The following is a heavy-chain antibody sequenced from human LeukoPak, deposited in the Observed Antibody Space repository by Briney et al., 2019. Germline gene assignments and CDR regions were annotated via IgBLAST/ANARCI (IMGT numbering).Heavy chain of an antibody. J-gene: IGHJ4*02. CDR2: VSADGRTQ. CDR1: GFTFRTYS. Sequence: GRSLRLSCAASGFTFRTYSIHWVRQAPGKGLEWVTVVSADGRTQLYLDSVKGRFTISRDNSLNTLHLQMNSLRTEDTAVYYCAREFGHNRWYFDYWGQGALVTVSS. D-gene: IGHD5-24*01. CDR3: AREFGHNRWYFDY. V-gene: IGHV3-30*03.